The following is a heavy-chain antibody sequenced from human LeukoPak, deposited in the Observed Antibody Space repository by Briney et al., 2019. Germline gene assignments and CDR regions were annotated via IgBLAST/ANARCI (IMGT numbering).Heavy chain of an antibody. CDR2: ISACGGST. CDR1: GFTLSSYA. J-gene: IGHJ6*03. V-gene: IGHV3-23*01. D-gene: IGHD3-10*01. CDR3: AKVMKGSERLTMVRGVIIKTAGLYYMDV. Sequence: PGGSLRLSCAASGFTLSSYAMSWVRQAPGKGLEWVSSISACGGSTNYADSVKGRFTISRDNSKNTVYLQMNSLRAEDTAVYYCAKVMKGSERLTMVRGVIIKTAGLYYMDVWGKGTTVTVSS.